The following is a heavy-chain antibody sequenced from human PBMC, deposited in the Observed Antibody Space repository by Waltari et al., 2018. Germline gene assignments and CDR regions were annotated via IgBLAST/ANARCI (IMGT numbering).Heavy chain of an antibody. CDR2: SRNKVNSYTR. D-gene: IGHD6-19*01. V-gene: IGHV3-72*01. CDR3: ARALDRNGWYNDY. Sequence: EVQLVESGGGLVQPGGSLRLSCVASGFTFSDHLMDWVRLAPGKGLEWVDRSRNKVNSYTREYAASVKDRFIISRDESENSLLLQMGSLKPEDTAVYYCARALDRNGWYNDYWGQGTLVTVSS. CDR1: GFTFSDHL. J-gene: IGHJ4*02.